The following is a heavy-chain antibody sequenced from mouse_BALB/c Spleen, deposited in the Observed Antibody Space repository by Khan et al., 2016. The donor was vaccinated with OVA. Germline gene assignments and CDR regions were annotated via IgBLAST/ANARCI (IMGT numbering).Heavy chain of an antibody. D-gene: IGHD2-13*01. CDR1: GFTFSGFG. Sequence: EVELVESGGGLVQPGGSRKLSCAASGFTFSGFGMHWVRQAPEKGLEWVAFLSSCSNTIYYADPVKGRFTISRDNPKRTLFLQMTSLRSEDTAMYFCARTGDYYFDYWGQGTTLTVAS. CDR3: ARTGDYYFDY. V-gene: IGHV5-17*02. CDR2: LSSCSNTI. J-gene: IGHJ2*01.